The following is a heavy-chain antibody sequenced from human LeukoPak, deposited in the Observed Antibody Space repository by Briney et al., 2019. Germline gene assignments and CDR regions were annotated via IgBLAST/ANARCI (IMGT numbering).Heavy chain of an antibody. CDR3: ARAYCGGDCFNGYYYYYMDV. CDR2: IYYSGST. J-gene: IGHJ6*03. V-gene: IGHV4-39*07. D-gene: IGHD2-21*02. CDR1: GGSISSSSYY. Sequence: PSETLSLTCTVSGGSISSSSYYWGWIRQPPGKGLEWIGSIYYSGSTYYNPSLKSRVTISVDTSKNQFSLKLSSVTAADTAVYYCARAYCGGDCFNGYYYYYMDVWGKGTTVTVSS.